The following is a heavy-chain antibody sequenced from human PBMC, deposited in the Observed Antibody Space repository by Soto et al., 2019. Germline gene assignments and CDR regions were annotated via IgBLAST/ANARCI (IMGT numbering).Heavy chain of an antibody. Sequence: PGGSLRLSCAASGFTFSSYGMHWVRQAPGKGLEWVAVIWCDGSNKYYADSVKGRFTISRDNSKNTLYLQMNSLRAEDTAVYYCARSSAAPVYYYYYYGMDVWGQGTTVTVPS. CDR2: IWCDGSNK. V-gene: IGHV3-33*01. D-gene: IGHD2-2*01. J-gene: IGHJ6*02. CDR1: GFTFSSYG. CDR3: ARSSAAPVYYYYYYGMDV.